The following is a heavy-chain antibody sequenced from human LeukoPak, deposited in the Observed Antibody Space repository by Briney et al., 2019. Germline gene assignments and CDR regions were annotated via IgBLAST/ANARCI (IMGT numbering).Heavy chain of an antibody. J-gene: IGHJ4*02. V-gene: IGHV1-58*02. Sequence: SVKVSCKASGFTFTSSAMQWVRQARGQRLEWIGWIVVGSGNTNYAQKFQERVTITRDMSTSTAYMELSSLRSKDTAVYYCAALLAVAGTFDYWGQGTLVTVSS. CDR2: IVVGSGNT. CDR1: GFTFTSSA. CDR3: AALLAVAGTFDY. D-gene: IGHD6-19*01.